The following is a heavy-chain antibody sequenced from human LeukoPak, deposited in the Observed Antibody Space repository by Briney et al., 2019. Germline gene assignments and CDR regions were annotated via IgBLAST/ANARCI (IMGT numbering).Heavy chain of an antibody. Sequence: SETLSLTCTVSGGSISSSSYYWGWIRQPPGKGLEWIGSIYYSGSTYYNPSLKSRVTISVDTSKNQFSLKLSSVTAADTAVYYCARDNYSYGDSDAFDIWGQGTMVTVSS. CDR3: ARDNYSYGDSDAFDI. V-gene: IGHV4-39*07. CDR1: GGSISSSSYY. D-gene: IGHD4-17*01. J-gene: IGHJ3*02. CDR2: IYYSGST.